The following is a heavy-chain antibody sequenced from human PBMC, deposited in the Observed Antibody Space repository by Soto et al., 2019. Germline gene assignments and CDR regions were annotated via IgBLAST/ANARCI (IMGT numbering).Heavy chain of an antibody. D-gene: IGHD1-1*01. V-gene: IGHV1-69*01. J-gene: IGHJ4*02. Sequence: WVKRHCYASGGTFSSYAISWVRQAPVQGLEWMGGIIPIFGTANYAQKFQGRVTITADESTSTAYMELSSLRSEDTAVYYCASSRQSLGFPLGSLYYFDYWGQGTLVTVSS. CDR2: IIPIFGTA. CDR1: GGTFSSYA. CDR3: ASSRQSLGFPLGSLYYFDY.